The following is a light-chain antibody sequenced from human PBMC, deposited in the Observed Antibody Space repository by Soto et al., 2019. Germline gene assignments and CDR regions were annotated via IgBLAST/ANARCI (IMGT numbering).Light chain of an antibody. CDR1: SSDVGGYNY. Sequence: QSALTQPRSVSGSPGQSVTISCTGTSSDVGGYNYVSWYQQHPGKAPKLMIYDVSKRPSGVPDRFSGSKSGNTASLTISGLQAEDEADYYCCSYAGSTPFGTGTKVTVL. J-gene: IGLJ1*01. CDR2: DVS. V-gene: IGLV2-11*01. CDR3: CSYAGSTP.